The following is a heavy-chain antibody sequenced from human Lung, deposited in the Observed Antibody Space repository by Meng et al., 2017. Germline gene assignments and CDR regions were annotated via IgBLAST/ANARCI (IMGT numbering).Heavy chain of an antibody. Sequence: HVQLLQSGAEVKQPGASLKVSCKAFDYTFTCYGVCWVRQAPGQGLEWMAWLGAHPGDTSFAPKFLGRVTVTADTATATAYMELRSLRSDDTAVYYCARGTPGRSYCDYWGLGTLVTVSS. CDR2: LGAHPGDT. CDR3: ARGTPGRSYCDY. V-gene: IGHV1-18*01. J-gene: IGHJ4*02. CDR1: DYTFTCYG. D-gene: IGHD3-10*01.